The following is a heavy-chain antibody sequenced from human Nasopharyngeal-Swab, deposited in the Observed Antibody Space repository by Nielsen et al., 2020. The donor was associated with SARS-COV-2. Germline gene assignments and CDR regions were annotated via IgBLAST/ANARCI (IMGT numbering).Heavy chain of an antibody. J-gene: IGHJ4*02. Sequence: GESLKISCVASGVIFSKYWMHWVRQAPRKGLVWVSRVNQDGSRTDYADSVRGRFTISRDNAKNTLYLQMNSLRDEDTAVYYCARGSRYHMMVVWSGVSYFDYWGQGTLVTVSS. CDR1: GVIFSKYW. CDR3: ARGSRYHMMVVWSGVSYFDY. V-gene: IGHV3-74*01. D-gene: IGHD3-22*01. CDR2: VNQDGSRT.